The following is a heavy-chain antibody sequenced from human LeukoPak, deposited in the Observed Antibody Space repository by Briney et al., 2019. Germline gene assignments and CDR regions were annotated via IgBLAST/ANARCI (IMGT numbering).Heavy chain of an antibody. CDR3: AKDLRRGYSYGFFDY. CDR1: GFSFSSYG. CDR2: FSWDGGST. Sequence: GGSLRLSCAASGFSFSSYGMHWVRQAPGKGLEWVSLFSWDGGSTYYADSVKGRFTISRDNSKNSLYLQMNSLRTEDTALYYCAKDLRRGYSYGFFDYWGQGTLVTVSS. J-gene: IGHJ4*02. V-gene: IGHV3-43*01. D-gene: IGHD5-18*01.